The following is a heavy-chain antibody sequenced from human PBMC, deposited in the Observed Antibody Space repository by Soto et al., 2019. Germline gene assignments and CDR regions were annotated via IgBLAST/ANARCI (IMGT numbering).Heavy chain of an antibody. Sequence: VQLVESGGGVVQPGRSLRLSCAASGFIFSSYGMHWVRQAPGKGLEWVAVISYDGSNKYYADSVRGRFTISRDNSKNTLYLQMNRLRAEDTAVYYCAKDPAILGELSLWSYFDYWGQGTLVTVSS. CDR3: AKDPAILGELSLWSYFDY. CDR1: GFIFSSYG. D-gene: IGHD3-16*02. V-gene: IGHV3-30*18. CDR2: ISYDGSNK. J-gene: IGHJ4*02.